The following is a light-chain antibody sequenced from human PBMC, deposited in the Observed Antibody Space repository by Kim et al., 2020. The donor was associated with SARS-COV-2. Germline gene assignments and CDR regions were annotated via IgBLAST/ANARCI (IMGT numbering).Light chain of an antibody. V-gene: IGKV3-11*01. J-gene: IGKJ1*01. CDR1: QSVSSY. Sequence: LSPGESATLSCRASQSVSSYLAWYQQKPGQAPRVLIYDASNRATGIPARFSGSGSGTDFTLTISSLEPEDFAVYYCQQRSNWPRTFGQGTKVDIK. CDR2: DAS. CDR3: QQRSNWPRT.